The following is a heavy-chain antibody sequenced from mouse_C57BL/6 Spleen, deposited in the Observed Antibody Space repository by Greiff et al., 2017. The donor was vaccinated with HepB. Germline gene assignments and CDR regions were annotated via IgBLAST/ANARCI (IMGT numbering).Heavy chain of an antibody. CDR3: ARSGYGYDEFAY. J-gene: IGHJ3*01. V-gene: IGHV1-4*01. Sequence: VQLQQSGAELARPGASVKMSCNASGYTFTSYTMHWVKQRPGQGLEWIGYINPSSGYTKYNQKFKDKATLTADKSSSTAYMQLSSLTSEDSAVYYCARSGYGYDEFAYWGQGTLVTVSA. CDR2: INPSSGYT. CDR1: GYTFTSYT. D-gene: IGHD2-2*01.